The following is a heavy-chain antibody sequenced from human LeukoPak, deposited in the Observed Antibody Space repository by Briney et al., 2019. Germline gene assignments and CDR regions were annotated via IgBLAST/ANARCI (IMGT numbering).Heavy chain of an antibody. D-gene: IGHD6-19*01. CDR1: GLTFSSYW. CDR2: INRDGSST. Sequence: GGSVRLSCAVSGLTFSSYWMHWVSRAPGKGLVWVSRINRDGSSTIYADSVKGGFNISRDNPTTTLYLKMNSLRAEDTAVYYCARGMDSSGWYLRYWGQGTLVTVSS. V-gene: IGHV3-74*01. J-gene: IGHJ4*02. CDR3: ARGMDSSGWYLRY.